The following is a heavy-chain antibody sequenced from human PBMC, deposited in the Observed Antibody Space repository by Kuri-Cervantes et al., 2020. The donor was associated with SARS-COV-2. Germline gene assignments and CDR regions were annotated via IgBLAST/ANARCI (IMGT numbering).Heavy chain of an antibody. CDR1: GYTFTELS. V-gene: IGHV1-24*01. Sequence: ASVKVSCKASGYTFTELSMHWVRQAPGKGLEWMGGFDPEDGETIYAQKFQGRVTMTEDTSTDTAYMELRSLRSDDTAVYYCARDPKPWAYSGYDRRAFDIWGQGTMVTVSS. J-gene: IGHJ3*02. CDR2: FDPEDGET. D-gene: IGHD5-12*01. CDR3: ARDPKPWAYSGYDRRAFDI.